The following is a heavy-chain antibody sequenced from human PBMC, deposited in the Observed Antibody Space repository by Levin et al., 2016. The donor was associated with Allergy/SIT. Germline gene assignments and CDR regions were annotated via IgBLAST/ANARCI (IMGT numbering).Heavy chain of an antibody. D-gene: IGHD2-15*01. J-gene: IGHJ4*02. CDR1: GFTFSSYA. Sequence: GESLKISCAASGFTFSSYAMSWVRQAPGKGLEWVSAISGSGGSTYYADSVKGRFTISRDNSKNTLYLQMNSLRAEDTAVYYCAKNWVVAATKFTPDYWGQGTLVTVSS. CDR3: AKNWVVAATKFTPDY. V-gene: IGHV3-23*01. CDR2: ISGSGGST.